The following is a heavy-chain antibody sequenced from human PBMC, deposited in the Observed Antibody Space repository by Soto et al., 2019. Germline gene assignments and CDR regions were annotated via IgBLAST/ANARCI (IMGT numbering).Heavy chain of an antibody. Sequence: EVQLVESGGGLVQPGGSLRLSCAASGFTFSRYWMSWVRQAPGKGLEWVANIKQDGSEKYYVDSVKGRFTISRDNAKNSLYLQMSSLRAEDTAIYYCASNTYYDDSSGYFDSWGQGTLVTVSS. V-gene: IGHV3-7*02. D-gene: IGHD3-22*01. CDR2: IKQDGSEK. J-gene: IGHJ4*02. CDR3: ASNTYYDDSSGYFDS. CDR1: GFTFSRYW.